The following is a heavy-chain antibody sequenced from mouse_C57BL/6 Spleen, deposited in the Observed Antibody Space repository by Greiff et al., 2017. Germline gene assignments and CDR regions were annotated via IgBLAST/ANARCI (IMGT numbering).Heavy chain of an antibody. J-gene: IGHJ3*01. D-gene: IGHD3-3*01. CDR1: GYTFTDYY. Sequence: QVQLKQSGAELVRPGASVKLSCKASGYTFTDYYINWVKQRPGQGLEWIARIYPGSGNTYYNEKFKGKATLTAEKSSSTAYMQLSSLTSEDSAVYFCARTARTFAWFAYWGQGTLVTVSA. V-gene: IGHV1-76*01. CDR2: IYPGSGNT. CDR3: ARTARTFAWFAY.